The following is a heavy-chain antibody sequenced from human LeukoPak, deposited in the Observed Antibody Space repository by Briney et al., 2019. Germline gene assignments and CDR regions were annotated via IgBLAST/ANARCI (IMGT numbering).Heavy chain of an antibody. J-gene: IGHJ4*02. CDR3: ARQYTGIDY. D-gene: IGHD2-2*02. V-gene: IGHV4-39*01. CDR1: GGSISSSTYY. CDR2: IYYSGST. Sequence: SETLSLTCTVSGGSISSSTYYWGWIRQPPGRGLEWIGSIYYSGSTYYNPSLKSRVTISVDTSNNQFSLKLSSVTASDTAVYYCARQYTGIDYWGQGTLVTVSS.